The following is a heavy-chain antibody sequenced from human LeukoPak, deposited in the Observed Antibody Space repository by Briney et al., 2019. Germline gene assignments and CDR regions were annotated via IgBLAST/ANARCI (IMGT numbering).Heavy chain of an antibody. V-gene: IGHV3-30*03. J-gene: IGHJ4*02. CDR1: GFTFSSYG. Sequence: PGGSLRLSCAASGFTFSSYGMYWVRRAPGKGLEWVAVISYDGSNKYYADSVKGRFTISRDNSKNTLYLQMNSLRAEDTAVYYCVRELPPVVQYYFDYWGPGTLVTVSS. CDR3: VRELPPVVQYYFDY. D-gene: IGHD3-22*01. CDR2: ISYDGSNK.